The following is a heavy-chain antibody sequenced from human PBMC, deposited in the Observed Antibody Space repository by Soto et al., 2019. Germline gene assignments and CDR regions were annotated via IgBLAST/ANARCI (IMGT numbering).Heavy chain of an antibody. CDR1: GYTFINYH. V-gene: IGHV1-18*01. J-gene: IGHJ4*02. D-gene: IGHD5-12*01. CDR2: INTYNGMT. Sequence: QVQLVQSGGEVKKPGASVTVSCKASGYTFINYHITWVRQAPGQGLEWMAWINTYNGMTDYAQRLQGRVTMTRDTSTSTAYMELRNLGYADTAVYFCAKSPRGEMATDWGQGTLVTVSS. CDR3: AKSPRGEMATD.